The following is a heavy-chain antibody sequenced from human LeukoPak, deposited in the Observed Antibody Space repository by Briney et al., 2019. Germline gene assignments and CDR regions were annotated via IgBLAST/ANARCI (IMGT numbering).Heavy chain of an antibody. V-gene: IGHV4-59*08. CDR2: FYYSGSI. Sequence: SETLSLTCTVSAGSISSYYWSWIRQPPGKGLEWIGYFYYSGSIKYNPSLKSRVTISVDTSKNQFSLKLSSVTAADTAVYYCARPYSSAWYGAFHIWGQGTKVTVSS. D-gene: IGHD6-19*01. J-gene: IGHJ3*02. CDR1: AGSISSYY. CDR3: ARPYSSAWYGAFHI.